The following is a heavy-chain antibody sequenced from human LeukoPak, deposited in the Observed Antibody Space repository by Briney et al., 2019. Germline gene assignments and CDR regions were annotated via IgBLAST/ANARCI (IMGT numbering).Heavy chain of an antibody. CDR2: IIPIFGTA. J-gene: IGHJ4*02. Sequence: SVKVSCKASGGTFSSYAIGWVRQAPGQGLEWMGGIIPIFGTANYAQKFQGRVTITADKSTSTAYMELSSLRSDDTALYYCARDEGYYDYSGYYRFDYWGQGTLVTVSS. D-gene: IGHD3-22*01. CDR3: ARDEGYYDYSGYYRFDY. V-gene: IGHV1-69*06. CDR1: GGTFSSYA.